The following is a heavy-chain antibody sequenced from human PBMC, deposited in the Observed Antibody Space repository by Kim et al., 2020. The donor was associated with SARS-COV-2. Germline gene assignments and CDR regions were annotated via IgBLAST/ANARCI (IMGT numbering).Heavy chain of an antibody. J-gene: IGHJ4*02. CDR2: INHSGST. Sequence: SETLSLTCAVYGGSFSGYYWSWIRQPPGKGLEWIGEINHSGSTNYNPSLKSRVTISVDTSKNQFSLKLSSVTAADTAVYYCASKDILTGPFDYWGQGTLVTVSS. CDR1: GGSFSGYY. CDR3: ASKDILTGPFDY. D-gene: IGHD3-9*01. V-gene: IGHV4-34*01.